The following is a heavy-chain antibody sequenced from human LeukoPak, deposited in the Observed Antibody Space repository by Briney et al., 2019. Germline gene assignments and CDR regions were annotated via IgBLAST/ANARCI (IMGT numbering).Heavy chain of an antibody. Sequence: PGGSLRLSCAASGFTFSSYAMSWVRQAPGKGLEWVSAISGSGGSTYYADSVKGRFTISRDNSENTLYLQMNSLRAEDTAVYYCAKEYCGGDCSPGAFDIWGQGTMVTVSS. V-gene: IGHV3-23*01. CDR3: AKEYCGGDCSPGAFDI. CDR1: GFTFSSYA. D-gene: IGHD2-21*02. CDR2: ISGSGGST. J-gene: IGHJ3*02.